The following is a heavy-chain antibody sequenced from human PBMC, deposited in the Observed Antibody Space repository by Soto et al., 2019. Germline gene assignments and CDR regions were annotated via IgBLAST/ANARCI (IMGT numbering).Heavy chain of an antibody. J-gene: IGHJ4*02. CDR3: ARWVEVSLDYFDS. Sequence: SETLSLTCTVYGDSISNGYYYWSWVRQDPGKGLEWIGHIYHSGRTYYNPSLKSRVTISVDTSKNQFSLNLSSVTAADTAVYYCARWVEVSLDYFDSWGQGTPVTVS. D-gene: IGHD2-15*01. CDR2: IYHSGRT. CDR1: GDSISNGYYY. V-gene: IGHV4-31*03.